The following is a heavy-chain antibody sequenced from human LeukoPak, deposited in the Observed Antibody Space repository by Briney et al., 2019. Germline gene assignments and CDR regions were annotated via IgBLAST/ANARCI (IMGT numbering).Heavy chain of an antibody. V-gene: IGHV3-21*01. CDR2: ISSSSSYI. D-gene: IGHD3-22*01. CDR3: ASDDQGYDAFDI. J-gene: IGHJ3*02. Sequence: GGSLRLSCAASGFTFSSYSMNWVRQAPGKGLEWVSSISSSSSYIYYADSVKGRFTISRDNAKNSLYLQMNSLRAEDTAVYYCASDDQGYDAFDIWGQGTMVTVSS. CDR1: GFTFSSYS.